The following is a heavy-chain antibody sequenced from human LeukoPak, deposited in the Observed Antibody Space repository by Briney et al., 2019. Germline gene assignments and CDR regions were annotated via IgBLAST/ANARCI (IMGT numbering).Heavy chain of an antibody. Sequence: SVKVSCKASGYTFTPYSINWVRQAPGQGLEWMGWINTNTGNPTYAQAFTGRFVFSLDTSVSTAYLQISSLEAEDTAVYYCTGDASTINFDYWGQGTLVTVSS. CDR2: INTNTGNP. D-gene: IGHD3-3*01. J-gene: IGHJ4*02. CDR3: TGDASTINFDY. CDR1: GYTFTPYS. V-gene: IGHV7-4-1*02.